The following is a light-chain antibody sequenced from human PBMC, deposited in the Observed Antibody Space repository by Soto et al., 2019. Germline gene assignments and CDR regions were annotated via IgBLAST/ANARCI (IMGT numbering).Light chain of an antibody. CDR1: SSNIGAGFD. V-gene: IGLV1-40*01. Sequence: QSVLTQPPSVSGAPGQRVTISCTGSSSNIGAGFDVHWYHQIAGTAPKLLIYGNSNRPSGVPDRFSGSKSGTSASLAINGLRAEDEAHYHCCSYAGSRTFVFGGGTKVTVL. J-gene: IGLJ3*02. CDR3: CSYAGSRTFV. CDR2: GNS.